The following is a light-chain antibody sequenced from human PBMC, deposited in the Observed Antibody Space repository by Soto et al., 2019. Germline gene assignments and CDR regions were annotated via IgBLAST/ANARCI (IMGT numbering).Light chain of an antibody. CDR2: QDT. V-gene: IGLV3-1*01. Sequence: SYELTQPPSVSVSPGQTASITCSGDKLGDKYVCWYQQRPGQSPVLVIYQDTKRPSGIPERFSGSNSGNTATLTISGTQAMDEADYYCQAWDTSTGVFGTGTKVTVL. CDR1: KLGDKY. CDR3: QAWDTSTGV. J-gene: IGLJ1*01.